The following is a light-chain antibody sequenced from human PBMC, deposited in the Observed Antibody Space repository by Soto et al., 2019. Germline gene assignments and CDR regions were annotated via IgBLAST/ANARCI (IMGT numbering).Light chain of an antibody. CDR2: GAS. J-gene: IGKJ5*01. V-gene: IGKV3-20*01. Sequence: IVLTQSPGTLSLSPGERATLSCRASQSVSSSYLAWYQQKPGQAPRLLIYGASSRATGIPDRFSGSGSGRDLTLTISRLEPEDFAVYYCQQYGSSPRITFGQGTRLEIK. CDR1: QSVSSSY. CDR3: QQYGSSPRIT.